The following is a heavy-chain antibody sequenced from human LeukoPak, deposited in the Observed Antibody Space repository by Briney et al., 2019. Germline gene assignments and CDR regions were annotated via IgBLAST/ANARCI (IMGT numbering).Heavy chain of an antibody. CDR2: RSFSGIT. CDR3: ARGRGNFKRIAAAGTFDY. CDR1: GDSISSHY. J-gene: IGHJ4*02. V-gene: IGHV4-59*11. Sequence: PSETLSLTCSVAGDSISSHYWSWIRQPPGKGLEWIGYRSFSGITNYNPSLNSRVTISVDASKNQFSLKLSSVTAADTAVYYCARGRGNFKRIAAAGTFDYWGQGTLVTVSS. D-gene: IGHD6-13*01.